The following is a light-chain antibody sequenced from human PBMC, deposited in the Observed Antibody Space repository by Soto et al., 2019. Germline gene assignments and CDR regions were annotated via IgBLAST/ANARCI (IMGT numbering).Light chain of an antibody. J-gene: IGKJ1*01. V-gene: IGKV1-5*03. CDR1: QSVSGW. Sequence: DIQMTQSPSTLSASVGDRVTITCRASQSVSGWLAWYQQKPGKAPKLLIYKASSLESGVPSRFSGSGSGTEFTLTISSLQPDDFATYYCQQYNSWTFGQGTKVDI. CDR2: KAS. CDR3: QQYNSWT.